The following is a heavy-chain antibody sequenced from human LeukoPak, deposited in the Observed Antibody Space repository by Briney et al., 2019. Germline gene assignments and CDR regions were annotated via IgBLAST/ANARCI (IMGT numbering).Heavy chain of an antibody. CDR1: GYTFTSYY. CDR3: ARDFATVTTWMDY. J-gene: IGHJ4*02. CDR2: INPSGGST. D-gene: IGHD4-17*01. Sequence: ASVNVSFKASGYTFTSYYMHWVRQAPGQGLEWMGIINPSGGSTGYAQKFQGRVTMTRDTSTSTVYMELSSLRSEDTAVYYCARDFATVTTWMDYWGQGTLVTVSS. V-gene: IGHV1-46*01.